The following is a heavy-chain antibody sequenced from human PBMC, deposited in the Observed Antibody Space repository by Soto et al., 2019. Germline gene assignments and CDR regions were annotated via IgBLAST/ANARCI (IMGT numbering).Heavy chain of an antibody. J-gene: IGHJ3*02. D-gene: IGHD2-15*01. CDR3: ARCSGGTCYASYAFDI. CDR1: GYAFTSFG. V-gene: IGHV1-18*01. CDR2: TVANNGYT. Sequence: QVPLVQSGIEVKNPGASVKVSCKASGYAFTSFGISWVRQAPGQGLEWMGWTVANNGYTKYAQNLQGRVPLITDTSTSTAYMELRSLMYDDTAVYYCARCSGGTCYASYAFDIWGQGTMVTVSS.